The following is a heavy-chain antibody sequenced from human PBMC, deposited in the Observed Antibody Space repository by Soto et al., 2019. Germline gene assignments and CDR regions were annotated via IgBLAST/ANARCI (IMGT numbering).Heavy chain of an antibody. V-gene: IGHV4-34*01. J-gene: IGHJ5*02. D-gene: IGHD3-16*02. CDR2: INHVGGT. Sequence: PSGTLSLTSAVNGGFLSEFPWSWIRQPPVKGLEWTGEINHVGGTIYNPSFKRRVTMSVDTSQNQFSLRLISVTAADTAMYLCLIMRYQLPSSVRWFDPWGQGTPVPVSS. CDR3: LIMRYQLPSSVRWFDP. CDR1: GGFLSEFP.